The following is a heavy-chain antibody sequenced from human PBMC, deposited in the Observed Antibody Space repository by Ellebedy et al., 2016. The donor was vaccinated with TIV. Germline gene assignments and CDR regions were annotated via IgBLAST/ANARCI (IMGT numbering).Heavy chain of an antibody. CDR1: GGTFGSYA. D-gene: IGHD4-17*01. CDR2: IIPILGIA. CDR3: ARDLEGYGDYLFDY. V-gene: IGHV1-69*04. J-gene: IGHJ4*02. Sequence: ASVKVSCKASGGTFGSYAISWVRQAPGQGLEWMGRIIPILGIANYAQKFQGRVTITADKSTSTAYMELSSLRSEDTAVYYCARDLEGYGDYLFDYWGQGTLVTVSS.